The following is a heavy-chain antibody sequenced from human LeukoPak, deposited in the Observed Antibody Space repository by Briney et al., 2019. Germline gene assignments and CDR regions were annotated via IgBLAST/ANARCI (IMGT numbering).Heavy chain of an antibody. Sequence: GASVKVSCKASGYTFTGYYMHWVRQAPGQGLEWMGCINPNSGGTNYAQKFQGRVTMTRDTSISTAYMELSRLRSDDTAVYYCARVNLLQLWLGYDYWGQGTLVTVSS. CDR1: GYTFTGYY. J-gene: IGHJ4*02. V-gene: IGHV1-2*02. CDR2: INPNSGGT. D-gene: IGHD5-18*01. CDR3: ARVNLLQLWLGYDY.